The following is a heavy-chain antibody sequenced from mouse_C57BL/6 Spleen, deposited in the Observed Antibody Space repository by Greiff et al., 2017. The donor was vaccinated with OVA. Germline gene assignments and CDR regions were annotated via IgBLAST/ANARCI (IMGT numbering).Heavy chain of an antibody. CDR1: GYSITSGYY. CDR2: ISYDGSN. Sequence: EVKLQESGPGLVKPSQSLSLTCSVTGYSITSGYYWNWIRQFPGNKLEWMGYISYDGSNNYNPSLKNRISITRDTSKNQFFLKLNSVTTEDTATYYCAREGGSSLYYYAMDYWGQGTSVTVSS. J-gene: IGHJ4*01. D-gene: IGHD1-1*01. V-gene: IGHV3-6*01. CDR3: AREGGSSLYYYAMDY.